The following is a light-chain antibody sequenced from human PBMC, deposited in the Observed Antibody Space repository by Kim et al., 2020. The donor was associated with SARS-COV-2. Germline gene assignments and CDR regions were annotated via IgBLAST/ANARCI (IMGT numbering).Light chain of an antibody. CDR2: GAS. V-gene: IGKV3-15*01. CDR1: QTVTSN. CDR3: QQYETAVT. J-gene: IGKJ1*01. Sequence: SVSPGERATRSCRASQTVTSNLAWYQQRPGQAPRLLIYGASRRATGIPARFSGSGSGTEFTLTINSLQSEDLAVYYCQQYETAVTFGQGTKVDIK.